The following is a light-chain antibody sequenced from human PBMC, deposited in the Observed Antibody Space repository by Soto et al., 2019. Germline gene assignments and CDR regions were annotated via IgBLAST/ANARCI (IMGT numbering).Light chain of an antibody. CDR1: QSVLYSSNNKNY. Sequence: DIVMTQSPDSLAVSLGERATINCKSSQSVLYSSNNKNYLAWYQQKPGQPPKLLIYWASTRESGVPDRFSGSGSGTDFTLTISSLQAEDVAVYYCQQYYSTPRTFGQGTK. CDR2: WAS. CDR3: QQYYSTPRT. J-gene: IGKJ1*01. V-gene: IGKV4-1*01.